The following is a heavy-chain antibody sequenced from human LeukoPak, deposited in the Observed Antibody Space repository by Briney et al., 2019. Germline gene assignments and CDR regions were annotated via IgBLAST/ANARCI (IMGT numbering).Heavy chain of an antibody. D-gene: IGHD4-17*01. J-gene: IGHJ2*01. CDR1: GFSFNYYA. CDR3: ARDLRAGGTWSYGVYFDL. V-gene: IGHV3-21*01. Sequence: PGGSLRLSCAASGFSFNYYAMNWVRQAPGKGLEWVSSIGGSGGNTYYADSVRGRFTISRDNDKNSVYLQLSSLTSEATAVYFCARDLRAGGTWSYGVYFDLWGRGTPVTVSS. CDR2: IGGSGGNT.